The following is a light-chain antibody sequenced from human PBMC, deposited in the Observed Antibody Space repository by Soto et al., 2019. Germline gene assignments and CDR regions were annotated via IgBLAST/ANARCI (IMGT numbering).Light chain of an antibody. CDR3: QQYNNWPPT. CDR2: GAS. Sequence: EIVVTQSPATLSVSPGERATLSCRASQSVSSNLVWYQQKRGQAPRLLIYGASTRATGIPARFSGSGSGTEFTLTISSLQSEDFAVYYCQQYNNWPPTFGQGTKLEIK. J-gene: IGKJ2*01. CDR1: QSVSSN. V-gene: IGKV3-15*01.